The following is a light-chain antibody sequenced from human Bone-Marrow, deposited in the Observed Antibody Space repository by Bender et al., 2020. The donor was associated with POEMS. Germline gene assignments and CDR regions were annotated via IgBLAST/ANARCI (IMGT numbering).Light chain of an antibody. Sequence: SYVLTQPPSVSVAPGQTAIITCGGDKLEYKSVHWYQQRSGQAPVLVVYDDSARPSGIPERFSGSNSGNTATLTISRVEAEDEADFYCQVWDRTTDHVVFGGGTKLTVL. CDR1: KLEYKS. CDR3: QVWDRTTDHVV. J-gene: IGLJ2*01. CDR2: DDS. V-gene: IGLV3-21*02.